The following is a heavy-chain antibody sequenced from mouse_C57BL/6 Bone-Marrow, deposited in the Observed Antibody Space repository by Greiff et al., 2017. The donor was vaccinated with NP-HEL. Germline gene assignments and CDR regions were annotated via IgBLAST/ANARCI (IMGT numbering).Heavy chain of an antibody. Sequence: VQLQQPGAELVKPGASVKLSCKASGYTFTSYWMHWVKQRPGQGLEWIGMIHPNSGSTNYNEKFKSKATLTVDKSSSTAYMQLSSLTSEDSAVYYCARYPRQLRPSWFAYWGQGTLVTVSA. CDR3: ARYPRQLRPSWFAY. CDR1: GYTFTSYW. CDR2: IHPNSGST. J-gene: IGHJ3*01. D-gene: IGHD3-2*02. V-gene: IGHV1-64*01.